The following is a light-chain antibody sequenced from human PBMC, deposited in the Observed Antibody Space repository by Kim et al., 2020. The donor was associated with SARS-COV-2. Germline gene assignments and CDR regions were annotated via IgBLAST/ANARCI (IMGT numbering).Light chain of an antibody. CDR3: SSYTTCSTNYV. Sequence: ASVSGSPGQSITISCTGTSSDLGSYNYVSWYQQHPGKAPKLMIYAVSNRPSGVSNRFSGSKSGNTASLTISGLQAEDEADYYCSSYTTCSTNYVFGTGTYVTVL. V-gene: IGLV2-14*03. CDR2: AVS. J-gene: IGLJ1*01. CDR1: SSDLGSYNY.